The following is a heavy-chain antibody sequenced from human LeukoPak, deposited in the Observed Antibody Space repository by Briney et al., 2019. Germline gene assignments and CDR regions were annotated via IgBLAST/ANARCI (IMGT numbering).Heavy chain of an antibody. Sequence: SVKVSCKASGGTFSSYAISWVRQAPGQGLEWMGGIIPIFGTANYAQKFQGRVTITTDESTSTAYMELSSLRSEDTAVYYCARSGARTTRFDYWGQGTLVTVS. CDR1: GGTFSSYA. D-gene: IGHD1-1*01. V-gene: IGHV1-69*05. CDR2: IIPIFGTA. CDR3: ARSGARTTRFDY. J-gene: IGHJ4*02.